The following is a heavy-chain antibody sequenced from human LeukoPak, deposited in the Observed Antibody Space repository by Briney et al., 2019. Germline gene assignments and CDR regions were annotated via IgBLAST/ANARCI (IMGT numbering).Heavy chain of an antibody. D-gene: IGHD4-23*01. CDR2: ISSSGSTI. CDR1: GLTYSRYE. Sequence: PGRTLRLSCAASGLTYSRYEMNWVRQAPGKGLEWVSYISSSGSTIYYADSVKGRFTISRDNAKNSLYLQMNSLRAEDTAVYYCARTPTTVVTPFYFDYWGQGTLVTVSS. CDR3: ARTPTTVVTPFYFDY. J-gene: IGHJ4*02. V-gene: IGHV3-48*03.